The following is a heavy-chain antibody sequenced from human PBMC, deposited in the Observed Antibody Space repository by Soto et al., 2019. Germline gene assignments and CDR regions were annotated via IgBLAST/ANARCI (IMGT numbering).Heavy chain of an antibody. CDR2: ISGSGGST. Sequence: GGSLRLSCAASGFTFSSYAMSWVRQAPGKGLEWVSAISGSGGSTYYADSVKGRFTISRDNSKNTLYLQMNSLRAEDTAVYYCAKDAFCSGGSCYSYYYYYGMDVWGQGTTVTVSS. CDR1: GFTFSSYA. V-gene: IGHV3-23*01. J-gene: IGHJ6*02. CDR3: AKDAFCSGGSCYSYYYYYGMDV. D-gene: IGHD2-15*01.